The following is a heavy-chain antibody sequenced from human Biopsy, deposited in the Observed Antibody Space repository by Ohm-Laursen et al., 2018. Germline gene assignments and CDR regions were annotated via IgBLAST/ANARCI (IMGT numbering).Heavy chain of an antibody. V-gene: IGHV3-33*01. CDR1: GFNFSAYG. CDR3: VTDRLDDITKVRGIMTD. Sequence: SLRRSCAASGFNFSAYGMHWVRQAPDKGLEWVALTWDDGSHQYYADSVKGRFTISRDDSKNSLYLHINTLRVEDTAVYYCVTDRLDDITKVRGIMTDWGQGTLVIVSS. CDR2: TWDDGSHQ. J-gene: IGHJ4*02. D-gene: IGHD3-10*01.